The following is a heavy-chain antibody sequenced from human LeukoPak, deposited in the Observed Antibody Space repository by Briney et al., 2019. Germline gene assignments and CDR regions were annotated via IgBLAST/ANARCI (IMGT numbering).Heavy chain of an antibody. CDR3: ARSFDY. Sequence: GGSLRLSCAASGFTFSSNWMHWVRQEPGKGLVWVSHINSDGSSTSYADSVKGRFTISRDNAKNSLYLQVNSLRAEDTAVYYCARSFDYWGQGTLVTVSS. J-gene: IGHJ4*02. V-gene: IGHV3-74*03. CDR2: INSDGSST. CDR1: GFTFSSNW.